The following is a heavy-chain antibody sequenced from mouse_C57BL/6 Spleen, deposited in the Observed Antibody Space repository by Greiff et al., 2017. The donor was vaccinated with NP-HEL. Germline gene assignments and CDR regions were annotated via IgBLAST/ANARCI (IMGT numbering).Heavy chain of an antibody. Sequence: EVQLVESGGGLVKPGGSLKLSCAASGFTFSSYAMSWVRQTPEKRLEWVATISDGGSYTYYPDNVKGRFTISRDNAKNNLYLQMSHLKSEDTAMYYCARVSYDPAYWGQGTLVTVSA. V-gene: IGHV5-4*01. CDR1: GFTFSSYA. J-gene: IGHJ3*01. CDR2: ISDGGSYT. CDR3: ARVSYDPAY. D-gene: IGHD2-4*01.